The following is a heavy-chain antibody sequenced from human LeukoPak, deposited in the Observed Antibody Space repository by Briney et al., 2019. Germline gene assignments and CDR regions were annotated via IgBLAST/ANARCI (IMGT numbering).Heavy chain of an antibody. CDR3: TRVPYL. J-gene: IGHJ4*02. CDR2: IKSGGCST. D-gene: IGHD2/OR15-2a*01. V-gene: IGHV3-74*01. Sequence: PGGPLRLPCAASVFTFSSYCMHWARHAPGNALVWVSRIKSGGCSTIYADSVNGRFTISRDNAKNTLYLQMNSLRAEDTAVYYCTRVPYLGGQGTLVTVSS. CDR1: VFTFSSYC.